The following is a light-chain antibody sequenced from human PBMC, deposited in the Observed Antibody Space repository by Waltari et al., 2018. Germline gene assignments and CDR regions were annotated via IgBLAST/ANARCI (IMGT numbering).Light chain of an antibody. CDR3: QHSYGSSGT. CDR1: QTISSN. CDR2: AAS. V-gene: IGKV1-39*01. Sequence: DIQMTQSPSSLSASVGDRVTITCRASQTISSNLNCYQQQPGKAPKLLIYAASTLQSGVPSRFSGSGSGTDFILTISSLQPEDFATYYCQHSYGSSGTFGQGTKVAIK. J-gene: IGKJ1*01.